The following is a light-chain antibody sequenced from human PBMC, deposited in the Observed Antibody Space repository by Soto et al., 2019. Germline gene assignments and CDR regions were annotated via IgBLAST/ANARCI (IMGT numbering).Light chain of an antibody. J-gene: IGKJ4*01. CDR2: AAS. CDR3: QQENNYPLT. V-gene: IGKV1D-16*01. Sequence: DVPMTQSPSSLSASVGDRVTITCRASQDINSYLAGYQQKPGNAPKYLIYAASSLKTGVPSRFSGSESGTDFTLTISNLQPEDSATYCCQQENNYPLTFGGGTKVDIK. CDR1: QDINSY.